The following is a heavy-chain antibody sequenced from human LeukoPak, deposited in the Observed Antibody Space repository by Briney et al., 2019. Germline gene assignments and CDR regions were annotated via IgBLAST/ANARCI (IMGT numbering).Heavy chain of an antibody. J-gene: IGHJ4*02. CDR3: AKWNPIAAALDY. D-gene: IGHD6-13*01. CDR1: GFTFSSYG. Sequence: GGSLRLSWAASGFTFSSYGMHWVRQAPGKGLEWVAVISYDGSNKYYADSVKGRFTISRDNSKNTLYLQMNSLRAEDTAVYYCAKWNPIAAALDYWGQGTLVTVSS. V-gene: IGHV3-30*18. CDR2: ISYDGSNK.